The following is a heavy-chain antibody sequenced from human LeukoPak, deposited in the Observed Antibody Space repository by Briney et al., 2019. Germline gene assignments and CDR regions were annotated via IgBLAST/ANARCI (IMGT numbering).Heavy chain of an antibody. Sequence: ASVKVSCKASGYTFTSCDINWVGQATGQGLEWMGWMIPNGGNTGHAQKFQCRVNMTRNTSISTAYIELGSLRSEDTAVYYCARGLGSWRSYRYYYWGQGTLVTVSS. CDR1: GYTFTSCD. CDR3: ARGLGSWRSYRYYY. CDR2: MIPNGGNT. V-gene: IGHV1-8*01. J-gene: IGHJ4*02. D-gene: IGHD3-16*02.